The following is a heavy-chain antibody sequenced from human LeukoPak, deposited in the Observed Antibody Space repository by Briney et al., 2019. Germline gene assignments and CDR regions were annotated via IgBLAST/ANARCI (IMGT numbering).Heavy chain of an antibody. J-gene: IGHJ6*02. D-gene: IGHD2-2*02. CDR2: ISSSSSTI. CDR3: ARDPLYCGSSTCYNSYYAVDV. Sequence: GGSLRLSCAASGFTFSSYSMNWVRQAPGKGLEWVSYISSSSSTIYYADSVKGRFTISRDNAKNSLYLQMNSLRDEDTAVHYCARDPLYCGSSTCYNSYYAVDVWGQGTTVTVSS. V-gene: IGHV3-48*02. CDR1: GFTFSSYS.